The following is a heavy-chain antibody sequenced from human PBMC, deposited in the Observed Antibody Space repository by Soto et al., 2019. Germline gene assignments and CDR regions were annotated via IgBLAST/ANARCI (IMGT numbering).Heavy chain of an antibody. D-gene: IGHD2-21*02. Sequence: PSETLSLTCALYGGSFSGYYWSWIRQPPGKGLEWIGEINHSGSTNYNPSLKSRVTISVDTSKNQFSLKLSSVTAADTAVYYCAGPSSDCGGDCYYFDYWGQWALVTAPQ. V-gene: IGHV4-34*01. CDR2: INHSGST. CDR1: GGSFSGYY. CDR3: AGPSSDCGGDCYYFDY. J-gene: IGHJ4*02.